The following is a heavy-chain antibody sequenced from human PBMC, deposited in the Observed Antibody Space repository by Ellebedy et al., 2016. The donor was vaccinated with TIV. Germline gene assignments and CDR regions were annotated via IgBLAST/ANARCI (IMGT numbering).Heavy chain of an antibody. CDR3: ARVARGVRGVMIHNWLDT. V-gene: IGHV4-61*01. D-gene: IGHD3-10*01. Sequence: SETLSLTXTVSRGSVSSGSNYWTWIRQPPGKGLEWIGWIFYSGSTNYNPSLKSRVTMSIDTSKSQFSLKLRSVTAADTAIYYCARVARGVRGVMIHNWLDTWGQGTLVTVSS. J-gene: IGHJ5*02. CDR1: RGSVSSGSNY. CDR2: IFYSGST.